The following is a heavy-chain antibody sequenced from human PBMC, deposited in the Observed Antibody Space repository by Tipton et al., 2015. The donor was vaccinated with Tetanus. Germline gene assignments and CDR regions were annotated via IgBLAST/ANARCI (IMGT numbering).Heavy chain of an antibody. D-gene: IGHD1-26*01. CDR2: IYYSGST. J-gene: IGHJ4*02. V-gene: IGHV4-31*03. CDR3: ARDQARGARGWNYVDH. Sequence: TLSLTCTVSGGSISSGGYYWSWIRQHPGKGLEWIGDIYYSGSTYYNPSLKSRVTISVDTSKNQLYLKLNSVTDADTAVYYCARDQARGARGWNYVDHWGQGTLVPVSS. CDR1: GGSISSGGYY.